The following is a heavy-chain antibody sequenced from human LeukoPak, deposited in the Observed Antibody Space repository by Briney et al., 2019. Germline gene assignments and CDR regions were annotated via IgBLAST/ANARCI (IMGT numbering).Heavy chain of an antibody. D-gene: IGHD2-2*01. CDR2: ISGSDGSA. Sequence: TGGSLRLSCAASGFTFSSYAMSWVRQAPGKGLEWVSAISGSDGSAYYVNSVKGRFTISRDNSKNTLNLLMNSLRAEDTAVYYCAKQATASCYASLDHWGQGTLVTVSS. J-gene: IGHJ5*02. CDR3: AKQATASCYASLDH. CDR1: GFTFSSYA. V-gene: IGHV3-23*01.